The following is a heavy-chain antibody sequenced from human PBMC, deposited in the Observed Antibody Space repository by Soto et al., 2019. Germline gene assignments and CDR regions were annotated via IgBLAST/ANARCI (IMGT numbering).Heavy chain of an antibody. V-gene: IGHV3-23*01. CDR1: GFTFSSYA. D-gene: IGHD6-13*01. CDR2: ISGSGGST. CDR3: AKDGRGGIAAAGPFDY. J-gene: IGHJ4*02. Sequence: GGSLRLSCAASGFTFSSYAMSWVRQAPGKGLEWVSAISGSGGSTYYADSVKGRFTISRDNSKNTLYLQMNSLRAEDTAVYYCAKDGRGGIAAAGPFDYWGQGTLVTVSS.